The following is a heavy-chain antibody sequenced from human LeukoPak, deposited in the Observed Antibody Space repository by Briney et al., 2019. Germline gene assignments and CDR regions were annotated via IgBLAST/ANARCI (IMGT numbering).Heavy chain of an antibody. Sequence: PSETLSLTCTVSGGSISSYYWSWIRQPPGKGLEWIGYIYYSGSTNYNPSLKSRVTISVDTSKNQFSLKLTSVTAADTAVYYCARHEGAAGPFDYWGQGTLVSVSS. J-gene: IGHJ4*02. D-gene: IGHD6-13*01. CDR3: ARHEGAAGPFDY. CDR1: GGSISSYY. CDR2: IYYSGST. V-gene: IGHV4-59*08.